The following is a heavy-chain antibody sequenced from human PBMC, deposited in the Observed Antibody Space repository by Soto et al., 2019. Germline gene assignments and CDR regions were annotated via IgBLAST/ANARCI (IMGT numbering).Heavy chain of an antibody. Sequence: GGSLELSCVVSGFIFSEYQFNWVRQAPGKGLEWVSYIGRGGDPIYDAHSVKGRFTISRDDDKNAFYLEMNSLRVEDTAIYYFQRAPGPMYYARDARGKGTTVTVPS. CDR2: IGRGGDPI. CDR3: QRAPGPMYYARDA. CDR1: GFIFSEYQ. V-gene: IGHV3-48*03. J-gene: IGHJ6*04. D-gene: IGHD2-8*01.